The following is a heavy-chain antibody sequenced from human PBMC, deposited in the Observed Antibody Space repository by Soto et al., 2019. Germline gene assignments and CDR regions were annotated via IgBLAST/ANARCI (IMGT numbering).Heavy chain of an antibody. CDR2: ISSSSSYI. CDR1: GFTFSSYS. D-gene: IGHD3-10*01. V-gene: IGHV3-21*01. CDR3: ARAHSMVRGARPLDY. J-gene: IGHJ4*02. Sequence: GGSLRLSCAASGFTFSSYSMNWVRQAPGKGLEWVSSISSSSSYIYYADSVKGRFTISRDNAKNSLYLQMNSLRAEDTAVYYCARAHSMVRGARPLDYWGQGTLVTVSS.